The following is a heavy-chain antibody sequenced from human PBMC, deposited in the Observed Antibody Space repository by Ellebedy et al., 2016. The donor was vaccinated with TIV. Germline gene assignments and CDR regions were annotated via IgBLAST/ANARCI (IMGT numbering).Heavy chain of an antibody. Sequence: PGGSLRLSCAASAFTFSRYWMYRVRQAPGKGLVWVSRIKYDGSITTYADSVKGRFTISRDNAKNTLYLQMNSLRAEDTALYFCARDSEDAGPALDYWGQGTLVTVSS. V-gene: IGHV3-74*01. J-gene: IGHJ4*02. CDR2: IKYDGSIT. CDR1: AFTFSRYW. D-gene: IGHD2-15*01. CDR3: ARDSEDAGPALDY.